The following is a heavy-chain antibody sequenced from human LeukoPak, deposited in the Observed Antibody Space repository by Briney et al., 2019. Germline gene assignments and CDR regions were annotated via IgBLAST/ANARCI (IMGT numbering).Heavy chain of an antibody. J-gene: IGHJ4*02. D-gene: IGHD3-22*01. CDR3: ARDRYYDSSGYDY. Sequence: PSETLSLTCTVSGGSISSSSYYWGWIRQPPGKGLEWIGSIYYSGSTNYNPSLKSRVTISVDTSKNQFSLKLSSVTAADTAVYYCARDRYYDSSGYDYWGQGTLVTVSS. CDR2: IYYSGST. V-gene: IGHV4-39*07. CDR1: GGSISSSSYY.